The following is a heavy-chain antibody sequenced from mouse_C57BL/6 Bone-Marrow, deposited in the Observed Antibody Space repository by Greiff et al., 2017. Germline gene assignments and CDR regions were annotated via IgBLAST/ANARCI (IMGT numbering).Heavy chain of an antibody. CDR1: GFNIKDYY. Sequence: VQLQQSGAELVKPGASVKLSCTASGFNIKDYYMHWVKQRTEQGLEWIGRIDPEDGDTEYASKFQGKATITADTSSNTAYLQLSSLTSEDTAVYYCTTGVYYWYFDVWGTGTTVTVSS. V-gene: IGHV14-1*01. CDR3: TTGVYYWYFDV. D-gene: IGHD1-3*01. J-gene: IGHJ1*03. CDR2: IDPEDGDT.